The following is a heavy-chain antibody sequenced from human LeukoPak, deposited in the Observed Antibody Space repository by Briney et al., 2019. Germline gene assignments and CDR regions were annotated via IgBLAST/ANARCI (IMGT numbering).Heavy chain of an antibody. CDR1: GFXVSSND. CDR3: ARDLGDGEFDS. D-gene: IGHD3-10*01. V-gene: IGHV3-53*01. CDR2: IYVGGRT. J-gene: IGHJ4*02. Sequence: GGSLRLSCAASGFXVSSNDISWVRQAPGKGLKWVSTIYVGGRTYYADSVKGRFTISRDDSKNTVYLQMNSLRAEDTATYFCARDLGDGEFDSWGQGTLVTVSS.